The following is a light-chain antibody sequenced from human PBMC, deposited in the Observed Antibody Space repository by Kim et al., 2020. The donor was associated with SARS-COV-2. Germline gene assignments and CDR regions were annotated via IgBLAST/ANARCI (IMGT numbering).Light chain of an antibody. CDR2: QDN. Sequence: SYELTQPPSVSVSPGQTARITCSGYILGVKYVSCYQQKPGQCHVVVIYQDNQQPSGIAQRCSGSNSGTTATVKISGTQAMDEAEYYCQAWDSSTHPYVFGAGTKVTVL. CDR1: ILGVKY. J-gene: IGLJ1*01. V-gene: IGLV3-1*01. CDR3: QAWDSSTHPYV.